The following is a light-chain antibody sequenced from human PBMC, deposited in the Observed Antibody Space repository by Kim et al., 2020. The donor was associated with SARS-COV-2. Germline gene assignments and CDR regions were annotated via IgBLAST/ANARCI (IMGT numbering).Light chain of an antibody. V-gene: IGLV2-23*02. CDR2: GVR. CDR1: SIDSGSYNL. Sequence: GQSINIASTGTSIDSGSYNLDSWYQQHPGKAPKVVFYGVRKRPSGVYDRLSGAKSGNTASLTISGCQAEDEADYYCCSYAGGNTLTFGGGTQLTVL. J-gene: IGLJ2*01. CDR3: CSYAGGNTLT.